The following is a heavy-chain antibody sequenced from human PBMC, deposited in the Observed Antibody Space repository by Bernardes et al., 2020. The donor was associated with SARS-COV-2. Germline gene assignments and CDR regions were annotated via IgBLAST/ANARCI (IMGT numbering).Heavy chain of an antibody. Sequence: SETLSLTCTVSGGSITNSYWAWIRQSPEKGLEYIGYISHSGTTNYNPSLKSRVTVSLDTANNQLSLKLTSVTAADTAVYYCAKDRSGNYYMFDYWGQGILVTVSP. V-gene: IGHV4-59*01. J-gene: IGHJ4*02. CDR3: AKDRSGNYYMFDY. CDR2: ISHSGTT. D-gene: IGHD3-22*01. CDR1: GGSITNSY.